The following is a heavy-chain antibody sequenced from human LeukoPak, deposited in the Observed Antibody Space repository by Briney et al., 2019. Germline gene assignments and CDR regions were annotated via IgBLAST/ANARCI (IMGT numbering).Heavy chain of an antibody. CDR1: GYTFTSYG. CDR3: ARVWECTGGLCYLYSSGWYYFDY. V-gene: IGHV1-18*01. Sequence: ASVKVSCKASGYTFTSYGISWVRQAPGQGLEWMGWISAYNGNTNYAQKLQGRVTMTTDTSTSTAYMELRSLGSDDTAVYYCARVWECTGGLCYLYSSGWYYFDYWGQGTLVTVSS. CDR2: ISAYNGNT. J-gene: IGHJ4*02. D-gene: IGHD2-8*02.